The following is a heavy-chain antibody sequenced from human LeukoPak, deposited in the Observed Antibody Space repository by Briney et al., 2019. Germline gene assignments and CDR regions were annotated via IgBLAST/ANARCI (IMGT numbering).Heavy chain of an antibody. D-gene: IGHD3-16*02. J-gene: IGHJ5*02. CDR3: ARGRDDYVWGSYPNWFDP. V-gene: IGHV4-39*07. CDR1: GGSISSSSYY. Sequence: KSSETLSLTCTVSGGSISSSSYYWGWIRQPPGKGLEWIGSIYYSGSTNYNPSLKSRVTISVDTSKNQFSLKLSSVTAADTAVYYCARGRDDYVWGSYPNWFDPWGQGTLVTVSS. CDR2: IYYSGST.